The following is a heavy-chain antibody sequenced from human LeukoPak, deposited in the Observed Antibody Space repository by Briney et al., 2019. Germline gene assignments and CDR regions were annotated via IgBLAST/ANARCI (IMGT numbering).Heavy chain of an antibody. CDR1: GYTFTSYG. J-gene: IGHJ4*02. Sequence: AAVKVSCKASGYTFTSYGISWVRPAPGQGLEWMGWISAYNGNTNYAQKLQGRVTMTTDTSTSTAYMELRSLRSDDTAVYYCARDRPYYYDSSGYYYLGYWGQGTLVTVSS. CDR2: ISAYNGNT. CDR3: ARDRPYYYDSSGYYYLGY. V-gene: IGHV1-18*01. D-gene: IGHD3-22*01.